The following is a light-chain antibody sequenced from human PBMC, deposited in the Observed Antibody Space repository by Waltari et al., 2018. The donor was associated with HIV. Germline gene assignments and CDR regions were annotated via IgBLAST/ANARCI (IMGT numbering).Light chain of an antibody. CDR3: GTWDRSLSAAV. J-gene: IGLJ3*02. CDR1: TSNIGNDY. CDR2: DNN. Sequence: QSVLTQPPSVSAAPGQKVTISCSGSTSNIGNDYVSWYQHVPGAAPRLLIYDNNKRPSGIPHLFSGSRSGTSATLGITGLQTGDEAHYYCGTWDRSLSAAVFGGGTKLTVL. V-gene: IGLV1-51*01.